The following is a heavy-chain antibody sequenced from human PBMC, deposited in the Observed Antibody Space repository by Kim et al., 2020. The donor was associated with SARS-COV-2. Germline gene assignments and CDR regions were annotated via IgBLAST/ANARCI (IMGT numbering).Heavy chain of an antibody. Sequence: SETLSLTCTVSGGSISSYYWSWIRQPPGKGLEWIGYIYYSGSTNYNPSLKSRVTISVDTSKNQFSLKLSSVTAADTAVYYCARRGDYYDSSGYYWYFDLWGRGTLVTVSS. CDR3: ARRGDYYDSSGYYWYFDL. CDR1: GGSISSYY. V-gene: IGHV4-59*08. D-gene: IGHD3-22*01. CDR2: IYYSGST. J-gene: IGHJ2*01.